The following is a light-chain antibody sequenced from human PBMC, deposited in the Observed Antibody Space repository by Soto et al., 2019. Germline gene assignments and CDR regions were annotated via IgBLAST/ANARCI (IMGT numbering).Light chain of an antibody. Sequence: DIGMTKSPSTLSLSPGQRGTLSCSASQNIRSNYVAWFQQKPGQPPRLLIYGAINRASGIPDRFSGSGSGTEFTLTISSLEPEDFVVYYCQQYHSPPLTFGQGTKVDIK. J-gene: IGKJ1*01. CDR1: QNIRSNY. V-gene: IGKV3-20*01. CDR3: QQYHSPPLT. CDR2: GAI.